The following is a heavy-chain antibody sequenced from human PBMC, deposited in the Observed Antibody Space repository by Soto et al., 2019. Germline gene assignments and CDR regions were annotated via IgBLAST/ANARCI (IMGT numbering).Heavy chain of an antibody. V-gene: IGHV3-23*01. Sequence: GSLRLSCAASGFTFSSYAMSWVRQAPGKGLEWVSAISGSGGSTYYADSVKGRFTISRDNSKNTLYLQMNSLRAEDTAVYYCAKVDTYDGLFDYWGQGTLVTVSS. CDR2: ISGSGGST. CDR3: AKVDTYDGLFDY. CDR1: GFTFSSYA. D-gene: IGHD5-18*01. J-gene: IGHJ4*02.